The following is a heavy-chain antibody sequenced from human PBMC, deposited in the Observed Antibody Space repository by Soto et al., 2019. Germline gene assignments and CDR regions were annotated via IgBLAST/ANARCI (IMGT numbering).Heavy chain of an antibody. Sequence: GSLRLSCAASGFTFSSYSMNWVRQAPGKGLEWVSSISSSSSYIYYADSVKGRFTISRDNAKNSLYLQMNSLRAEDTAVYYCARGYNWNYGHFDYWGQGTLVTVSS. CDR3: ARGYNWNYGHFDY. CDR1: GFTFSSYS. CDR2: ISSSSSYI. V-gene: IGHV3-21*01. D-gene: IGHD1-7*01. J-gene: IGHJ4*02.